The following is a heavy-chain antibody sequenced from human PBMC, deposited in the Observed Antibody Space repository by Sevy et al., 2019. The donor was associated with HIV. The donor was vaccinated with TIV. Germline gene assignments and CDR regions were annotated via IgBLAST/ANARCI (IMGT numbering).Heavy chain of an antibody. J-gene: IGHJ4*02. CDR3: ERDCYDSSGYYCFDY. CDR1: GYTFTGYY. CDR2: INPNSGGT. Sequence: ASVKVSCKASGYTFTGYYMHWVRQAPGQGLEWMGRINPNSGGTNYAQKFQGRVTMTRDTSISTAYMELSRLRSDDTAVYYCERDCYDSSGYYCFDYWGQGTLVTVSS. D-gene: IGHD3-22*01. V-gene: IGHV1-2*06.